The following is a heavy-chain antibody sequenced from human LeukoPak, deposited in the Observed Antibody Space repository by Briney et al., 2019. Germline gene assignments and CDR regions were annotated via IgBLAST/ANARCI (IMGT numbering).Heavy chain of an antibody. V-gene: IGHV4-4*07. Sequence: PSETLSLTCTVSGGSISSYYWSWIRQPAGKGLEWIGRIYTSGSTYYNPSLKSRVTMSVDTSKNQFSLKLSSVTAADTAVYYCARVWATKYTSGLHDYGDNWFDPWGQGTLVTVSS. CDR2: IYTSGST. CDR1: GGSISSYY. D-gene: IGHD4-17*01. CDR3: ARVWATKYTSGLHDYGDNWFDP. J-gene: IGHJ5*02.